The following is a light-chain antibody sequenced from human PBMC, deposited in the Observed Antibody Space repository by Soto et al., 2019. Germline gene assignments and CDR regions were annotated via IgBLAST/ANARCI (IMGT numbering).Light chain of an antibody. CDR3: QSYDSSLSALYV. J-gene: IGLJ1*01. V-gene: IGLV1-40*01. CDR1: SSNIGAGYD. CDR2: GNS. Sequence: QSVLTQPPSVSGAPGQRVTISCTGSSSNIGAGYDVHWYQQLPGTAPKLLIYGNSNRPSGVPDRFSGSKSGTSASLAITGLQAEDEADYYCQSYDSSLSALYVFGTGTKVTXL.